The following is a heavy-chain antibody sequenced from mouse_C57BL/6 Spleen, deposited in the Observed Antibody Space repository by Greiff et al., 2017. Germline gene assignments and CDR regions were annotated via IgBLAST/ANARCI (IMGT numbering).Heavy chain of an antibody. D-gene: IGHD2-1*01. Sequence: QVQLQQPGPELVKPGASVKLSCKASGYTFTNYRMHWVKQRHGKSLEWIGDINPNNGGTNYNEKFKGKATLTVDKSSSTAYMQLSSLTSEDSAVYYCARSNVYYYEYDHWGQGTTLTVSS. J-gene: IGHJ2*01. V-gene: IGHV1-53*01. CDR1: GYTFTNYR. CDR2: INPNNGGT. CDR3: ARSNVYYYEYDH.